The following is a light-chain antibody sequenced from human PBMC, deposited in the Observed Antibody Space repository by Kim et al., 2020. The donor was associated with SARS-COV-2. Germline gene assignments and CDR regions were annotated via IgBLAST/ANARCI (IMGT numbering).Light chain of an antibody. J-gene: IGLJ3*02. V-gene: IGLV3-21*04. Sequence: SYELTQPPSESVAPGKTANISCWGNNLGDKSVQWYQQKPGQAPILVIFYDSDRPSVIPVRFSASTSGNTATLTFSKFEVCDQADYYCQVWDSGSYHWAFG. CDR1: NLGDKS. CDR3: QVWDSGSYHWA. CDR2: YDS.